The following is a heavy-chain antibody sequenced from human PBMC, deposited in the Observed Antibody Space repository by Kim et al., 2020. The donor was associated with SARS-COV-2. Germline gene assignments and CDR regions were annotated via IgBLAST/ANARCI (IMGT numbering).Heavy chain of an antibody. Sequence: YADAVKGRFTISRDNAKNSLYLQMNSRRAEDTAVYYCASTTVTKGDAFDIWGQGTMVTVST. D-gene: IGHD4-4*01. CDR3: ASTTVTKGDAFDI. V-gene: IGHV3-11*01. J-gene: IGHJ3*02.